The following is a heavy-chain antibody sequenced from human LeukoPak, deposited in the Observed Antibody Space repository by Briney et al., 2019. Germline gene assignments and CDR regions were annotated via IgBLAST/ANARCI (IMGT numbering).Heavy chain of an antibody. CDR3: ARRVPAATFDY. Sequence: SETLSPTCTVSGGSISSGGYYWRWIRQHPGKGLEWIGYIYYSGSTYYNPSLKSRVTISVDTSKNQFSLKLSSVTAADTAVYYCARRVPAATFDYWGQGTLVTVSS. CDR2: IYYSGST. J-gene: IGHJ4*02. D-gene: IGHD2-2*01. V-gene: IGHV4-31*03. CDR1: GGSISSGGYY.